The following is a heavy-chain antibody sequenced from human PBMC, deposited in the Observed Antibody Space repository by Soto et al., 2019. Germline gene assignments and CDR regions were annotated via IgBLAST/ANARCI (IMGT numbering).Heavy chain of an antibody. D-gene: IGHD2-2*01. J-gene: IGHJ4*02. V-gene: IGHV3-33*08. CDR1: GFTFSSYG. CDR3: ARGLNCSSTSCCFDY. CDR2: IWYDGSNK. Sequence: GGSLRLSCAASGFTFSSYGMHWVRQAPGKGLEWVAVIWYDGSNKYYADSVKGRFTISRDNSKNTLYLQMNSLRAEDTAVYYCARGLNCSSTSCCFDYWGQGTLVTVSS.